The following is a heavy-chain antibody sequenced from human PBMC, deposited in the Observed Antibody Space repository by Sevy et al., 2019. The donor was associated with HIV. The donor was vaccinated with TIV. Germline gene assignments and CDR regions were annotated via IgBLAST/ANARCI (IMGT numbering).Heavy chain of an antibody. CDR1: GFSLSDYA. CDR2: ISFDGGNT. Sequence: GGSLRLSCVASGFSLSDYAMHWVRQGPDKGLAWVAVISFDGGNTYYSDAVEGQFTISRDNSKNTVFLQMNSLSPDDTALYYCARGPYNSGLRFDFWGQGTLVTVSS. CDR3: ARGPYNSGLRFDF. D-gene: IGHD5-12*01. V-gene: IGHV3-30-3*01. J-gene: IGHJ4*02.